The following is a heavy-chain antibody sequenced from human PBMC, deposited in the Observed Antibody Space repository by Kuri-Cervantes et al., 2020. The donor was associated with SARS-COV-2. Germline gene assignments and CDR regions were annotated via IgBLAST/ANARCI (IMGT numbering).Heavy chain of an antibody. CDR2: IYHSGST. J-gene: IGHJ5*02. Sequence: LRLSCAVSGGSISSGGYSWSWIRQPPGKGLEWIGYIYHSGSTYYNPPLKSRVTISVDRSKNQFSLKLSSVTAADTAVYYCAREGLQGVGWFDPWGQGTLVTVSS. CDR3: AREGLQGVGWFDP. CDR1: GGSISSGGYS. V-gene: IGHV4-30-2*01. D-gene: IGHD4-11*01.